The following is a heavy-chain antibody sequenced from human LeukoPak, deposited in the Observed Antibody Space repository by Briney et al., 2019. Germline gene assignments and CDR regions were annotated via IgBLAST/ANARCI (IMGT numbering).Heavy chain of an antibody. CDR3: ARDLYYYDSSGSDRNWFDP. Sequence: GGPLRLSCAASGFTFSSYEMNWVRQAPGKGLEWVSYISSSGSTIYYADSVKGRFTISRDNAKNSLYLQMNSLRAEDTAVYYCARDLYYYDSSGSDRNWFDPWGQGTLVTVSS. CDR1: GFTFSSYE. D-gene: IGHD3-22*01. V-gene: IGHV3-48*03. J-gene: IGHJ5*02. CDR2: ISSSGSTI.